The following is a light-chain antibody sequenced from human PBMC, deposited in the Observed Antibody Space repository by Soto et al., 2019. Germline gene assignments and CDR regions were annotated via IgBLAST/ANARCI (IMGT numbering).Light chain of an antibody. J-gene: IGLJ2*01. CDR2: DVT. V-gene: IGLV2-11*01. CDR3: CSYAGRYGVL. CDR1: ISDVGGYNY. Sequence: QSALTQPRSVSGSPGQSVTLSCTGTISDVGGYNYVSWYQQYPGKAPKLMIYDVTERPSGVPDRFSGSKSGNTASLTISGLQAEDEADYYCCSYAGRYGVLFGGGTKLTVL.